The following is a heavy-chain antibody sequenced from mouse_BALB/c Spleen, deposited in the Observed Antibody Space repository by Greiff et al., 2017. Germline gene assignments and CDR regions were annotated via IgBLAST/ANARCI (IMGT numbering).Heavy chain of an antibody. J-gene: IGHJ3*01. Sequence: EVHLVESGGGLVQPGGSMKLSCVASGFTFSSYWMSWVRQSPEKGLEWVAEIRLKSDNYATHYAESVKGKFTISRDDSKSRLYLQMNSLRAEDTGIYYCTDGIYFPFAYWGQGTLVTVSA. V-gene: IGHV6-3*01. CDR2: IRLKSDNYAT. CDR1: GFTFSSYW. CDR3: TDGIYFPFAY. D-gene: IGHD2-1*01.